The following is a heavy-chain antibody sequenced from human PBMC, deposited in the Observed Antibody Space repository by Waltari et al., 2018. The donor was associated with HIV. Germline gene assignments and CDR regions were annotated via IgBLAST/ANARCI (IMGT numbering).Heavy chain of an antibody. CDR2: IYYSGST. V-gene: IGHV4-30-4*01. Sequence: QVQLQGSGPGLVKPSQTLSLTYTVSGGPISSGDDYWSWIRPPPGKGLEWIGYIYYSGSTYYNPSLKSRVTISVDTSKNQFSLKLSSVTAADTAVYYCVRGSGSYYKGGAFDIWGQGTMVTVSS. CDR3: VRGSGSYYKGGAFDI. J-gene: IGHJ3*02. D-gene: IGHD3-10*01. CDR1: GGPISSGDDY.